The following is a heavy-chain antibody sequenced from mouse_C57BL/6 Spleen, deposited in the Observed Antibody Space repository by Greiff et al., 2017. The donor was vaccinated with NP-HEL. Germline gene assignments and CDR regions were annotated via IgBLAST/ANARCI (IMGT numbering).Heavy chain of an antibody. CDR3: ARRGTTVVATNY. CDR1: GYTFTSYW. J-gene: IGHJ3*01. CDR2: IDPSDSYT. Sequence: VQLQQPGAELVMPGASVKLSCKASGYTFTSYWMHWVKQRPGQGLEWIGEIDPSDSYTNYNQKFKGKSTLTVDKSSSTAYMQLSSLTSEDSAVYYCARRGTTVVATNYWGQGTLVTVSA. D-gene: IGHD1-1*01. V-gene: IGHV1-69*01.